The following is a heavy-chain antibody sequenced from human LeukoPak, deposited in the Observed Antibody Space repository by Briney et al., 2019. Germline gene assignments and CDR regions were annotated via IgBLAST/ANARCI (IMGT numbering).Heavy chain of an antibody. CDR1: GGSISSGDYY. J-gene: IGHJ3*02. D-gene: IGHD2-2*01. Sequence: NPSETLSLTCTVSGGSISSGDYYWSWIRQPPGKGLEWIGYIYYSGSTYYNPSLKSRVTISVDTSKNQFSLKLSSVTAADTAVYYCARDPFLGYCRSTSCYAHHAFDIWGQGTMVTVSS. CDR2: IYYSGST. V-gene: IGHV4-30-4*01. CDR3: ARDPFLGYCRSTSCYAHHAFDI.